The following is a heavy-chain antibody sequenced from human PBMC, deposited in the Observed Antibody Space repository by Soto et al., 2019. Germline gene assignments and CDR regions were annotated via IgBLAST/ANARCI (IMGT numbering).Heavy chain of an antibody. V-gene: IGHV1-69*01. CDR1: GGTFSSYA. CDR2: IIPIFGTA. J-gene: IGHJ3*02. D-gene: IGHD3-22*01. CDR3: ARDATYYYDSSGYYYEAAFDI. Sequence: QVQLVQSGAEVKKPGSSVKVSCKASGGTFSSYAISWVRQAPGQGLEWMGGIIPIFGTANYAQKFQGRVTITADESTSTAYMELSSLRSEDTAMYYCARDATYYYDSSGYYYEAAFDIWGQGTMVTVSS.